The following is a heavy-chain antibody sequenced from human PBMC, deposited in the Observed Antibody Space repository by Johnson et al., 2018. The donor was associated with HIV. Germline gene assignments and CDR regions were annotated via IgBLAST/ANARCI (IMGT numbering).Heavy chain of an antibody. CDR2: ISYDGSNK. D-gene: IGHD3-22*01. Sequence: VQLVESGGGVVQPGRSLRLSCAASGFTFSSYAMHWVRQAPGQGMEWVAVISYDGSNKYYADSVKGRFTISRDNSKNTLYLQMNSLRAEDTAVYYCARGGYYYDSYDAFDIWGQGTMVTVSS. J-gene: IGHJ3*02. CDR3: ARGGYYYDSYDAFDI. CDR1: GFTFSSYA. V-gene: IGHV3-30*04.